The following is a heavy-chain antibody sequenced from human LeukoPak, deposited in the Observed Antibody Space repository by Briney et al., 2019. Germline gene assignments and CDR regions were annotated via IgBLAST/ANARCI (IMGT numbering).Heavy chain of an antibody. J-gene: IGHJ6*03. Sequence: PGGSLRLSCAASGFTFSGSAMHWVRQASGKGLEWVGRIRSKANSYATAYAASVKGRFTISRDDSKNTAYLQMNSLKTEDTAVYYRTFEWELPGTGYYYYMDVWGKGTTVTVSS. D-gene: IGHD1-26*01. CDR1: GFTFSGSA. CDR3: TFEWELPGTGYYYYMDV. CDR2: IRSKANSYAT. V-gene: IGHV3-73*01.